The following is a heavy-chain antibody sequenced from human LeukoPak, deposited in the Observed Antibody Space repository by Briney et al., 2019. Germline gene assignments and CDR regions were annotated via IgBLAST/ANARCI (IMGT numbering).Heavy chain of an antibody. D-gene: IGHD3-22*01. CDR1: GFTFISYA. CDR3: AKPLVSDYYDSSGYWGY. V-gene: IGHV3-23*01. Sequence: PGGSLRLSCAASGFTFISYAMSWVRQAPGKGLEWVSAIIGSGDSTYYSDSGKGRFTISRANSKNTMYVQMNSLRAEDTAVYYCAKPLVSDYYDSSGYWGYWGQRTLVTVSS. J-gene: IGHJ4*02. CDR2: IIGSGDST.